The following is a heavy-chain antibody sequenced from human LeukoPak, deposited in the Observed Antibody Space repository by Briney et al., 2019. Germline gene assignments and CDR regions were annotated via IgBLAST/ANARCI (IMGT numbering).Heavy chain of an antibody. CDR2: IYYSGST. V-gene: IGHV4-61*08. J-gene: IGHJ4*02. CDR3: ARRGGSGRSFDY. CDR1: GASVSSGGYY. D-gene: IGHD3-10*01. Sequence: SETLSLTCTVSGASVSSGGYYWSWIRQPPGKGLEWIGYIYYSGSTNYNPSLKSRVTISVHTSKNQFSLKVNSVTAADTAIYYCARRGGSGRSFDYWGQGTLVTVSS.